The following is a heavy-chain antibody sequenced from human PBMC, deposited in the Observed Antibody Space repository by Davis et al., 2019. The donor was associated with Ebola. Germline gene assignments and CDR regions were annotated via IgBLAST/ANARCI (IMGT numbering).Heavy chain of an antibody. J-gene: IGHJ4*02. CDR3: ARDWSGY. V-gene: IGHV1-18*04. D-gene: IGHD3-3*01. CDR1: GYTFTDYY. Sequence: ASVKVSCKTSGYTFTDYYMHWVRQAPGQGLEWMGWISTYNGNTNYAEKFQGRVTMTTDTSTSTVYMELRSLRSDDTAVYYCARDWSGYWGQGTLVTVSS. CDR2: ISTYNGNT.